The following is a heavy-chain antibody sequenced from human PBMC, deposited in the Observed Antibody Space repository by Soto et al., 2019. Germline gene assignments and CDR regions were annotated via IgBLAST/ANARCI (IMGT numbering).Heavy chain of an antibody. CDR2: ISYDGSNK. CDR3: TRGPTPPPYYFDSRGFLDY. Sequence: QVQLVESGGGVVQPGRSLRLSCAASGFTFTTYAMHWVRQAPGKGLAWVAVISYDGSNKYHADSVKGRFTISRDNSKNTLYLQMDILRAEDTAVYYCTRGPTPPPYYFDSRGFLDYWGQGTLVTVSS. V-gene: IGHV3-30-3*01. CDR1: GFTFTTYA. D-gene: IGHD3-22*01. J-gene: IGHJ4*02.